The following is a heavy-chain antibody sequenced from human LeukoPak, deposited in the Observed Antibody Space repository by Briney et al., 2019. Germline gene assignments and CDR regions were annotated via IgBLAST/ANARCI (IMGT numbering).Heavy chain of an antibody. V-gene: IGHV4-59*12. CDR1: GGSINNYY. CDR3: ARGGDSSSWYVGYYGMDV. D-gene: IGHD6-13*01. CDR2: IYYSGSA. J-gene: IGHJ6*02. Sequence: PSETLSLTCTVSGGSINNYYWNWIRQPPGKGLEWIGYIYYSGSASYNPSLKSRVTISVDTSKSQFSLQLNSVTPEDTAVYYCARGGDSSSWYVGYYGMDVWGQGTTVTVSS.